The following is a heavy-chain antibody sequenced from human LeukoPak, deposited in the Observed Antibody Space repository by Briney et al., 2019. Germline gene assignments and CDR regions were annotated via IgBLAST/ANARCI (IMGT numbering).Heavy chain of an antibody. V-gene: IGHV3-74*03. J-gene: IGHJ4*02. CDR3: ARELSRF. Sequence: PXXSXRXSCXXSGFTLSSYWMHWVGQVPGKGLGGVSRINSDGSSTKYADSVKGRFTISRDNAKNTLYLQMNSLRAEDTAVYYCARELSRFGAQGTLVTVSS. D-gene: IGHD3-10*01. CDR1: GFTLSSYW. CDR2: INSDGSST.